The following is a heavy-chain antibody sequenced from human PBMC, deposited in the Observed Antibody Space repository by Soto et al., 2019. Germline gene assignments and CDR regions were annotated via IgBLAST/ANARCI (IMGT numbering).Heavy chain of an antibody. V-gene: IGHV1-8*01. D-gene: IGHD2-2*01. CDR1: GYTFTSYD. Sequence: GASVKVSCKASGYTFTSYDINWVRQATGQGLEWMGWMNPSSGNTGYAQKFQGRVTMTRNTSISTAYMELSSLRSEDTAVYYCARVHCSSTSCYASNWFDPWGQGTLVTVSS. CDR2: MNPSSGNT. J-gene: IGHJ5*02. CDR3: ARVHCSSTSCYASNWFDP.